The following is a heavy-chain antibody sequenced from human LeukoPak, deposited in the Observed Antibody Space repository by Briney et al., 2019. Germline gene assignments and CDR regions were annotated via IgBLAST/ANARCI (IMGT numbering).Heavy chain of an antibody. Sequence: GGSLRLSCAASGFTFSSYAMHWVRQAPGKGLEWVAVIPYDGSNKYYSDSVKGRFTISRDNSKNTLYLQMNSLRAEDTAVYYCASGIVGATPWDYWGQGTLVTVSS. CDR1: GFTFSSYA. CDR2: IPYDGSNK. V-gene: IGHV3-30*04. D-gene: IGHD1-26*01. CDR3: ASGIVGATPWDY. J-gene: IGHJ4*02.